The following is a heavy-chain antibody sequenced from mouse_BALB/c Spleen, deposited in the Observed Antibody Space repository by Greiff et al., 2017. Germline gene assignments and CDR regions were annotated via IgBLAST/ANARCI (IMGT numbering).Heavy chain of an antibody. Sequence: QVQLQQSGPGLVQPSQSLSITCTVSGFSLTSYGVHWVRQSPGKGLEWLGVIWSGGSTDYNAAFISRLSISKDNSKSQVFFKMSSLQANDTAIYYCARRRLYEYYFDYWGQGTTLTVSS. CDR1: GFSLTSYG. V-gene: IGHV2-2*02. CDR3: ARRRLYEYYFDY. CDR2: IWSGGST. D-gene: IGHD2-12*01. J-gene: IGHJ2*01.